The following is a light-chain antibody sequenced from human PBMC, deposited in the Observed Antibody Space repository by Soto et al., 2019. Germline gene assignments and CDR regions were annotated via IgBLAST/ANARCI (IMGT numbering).Light chain of an antibody. CDR1: QGISSA. CDR2: DAS. V-gene: IGKV1-13*02. J-gene: IGKJ2*01. CDR3: HQFNSYPYT. Sequence: AIQLTQSPASLSASVGDRVIITCRASQGISSALAWYQQKPGKAPKLLIYDASSLESGVPSRFSGSGSGTDFTLTISSLQPEDFATYYCHQFNSYPYTFGQGTKLEIK.